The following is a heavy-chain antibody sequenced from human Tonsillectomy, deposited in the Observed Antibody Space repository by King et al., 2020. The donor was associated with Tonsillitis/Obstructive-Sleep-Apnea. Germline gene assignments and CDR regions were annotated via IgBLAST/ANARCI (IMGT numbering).Heavy chain of an antibody. CDR2: ISHDGRNK. V-gene: IGHV3-30*01. Sequence: VQLVESGGGVGQPGRSLRLSCAASGFTFRSYVMHWDRQAPGKGLEGVADISHDGRNKQYADSVKGRFTISRDKSKNTLYLQMNSLRAEDTAVYYCARDHFMDVWGIGTTVTVSS. CDR1: GFTFRSYV. J-gene: IGHJ6*03. CDR3: ARDHFMDV.